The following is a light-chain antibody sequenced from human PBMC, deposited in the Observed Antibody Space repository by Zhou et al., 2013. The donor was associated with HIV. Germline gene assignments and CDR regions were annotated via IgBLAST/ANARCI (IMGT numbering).Light chain of an antibody. CDR1: QDISTY. J-gene: IGKJ3*01. CDR3: QQSNSFPFT. Sequence: IRMTQSPSSFSASTGDRVTVSCRASQDISTYVAWYQQKLGKTPRLLIYAASTLQSGVPSRFSGTGSGTDFTLTISCLQSEDFATYYCQQSNSFPFTFGPGTKVDIK. CDR2: AAS. V-gene: IGKV1-8*01.